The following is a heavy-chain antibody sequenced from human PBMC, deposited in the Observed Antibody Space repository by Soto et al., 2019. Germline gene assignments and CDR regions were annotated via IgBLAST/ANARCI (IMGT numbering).Heavy chain of an antibody. V-gene: IGHV3-21*06. Sequence: VGSRRLSCAASGFTFTRYSMNWVRQAPGKGLEWVSSISSTTHYIYYADSMRGRFTISRDNAKNAVYLEMNSLRAEDTAVYYCARESEDLTSNFDYWGQGTLVTVSA. CDR3: ARESEDLTSNFDY. J-gene: IGHJ4*02. CDR1: GFTFTRYS. CDR2: ISSTTHYI.